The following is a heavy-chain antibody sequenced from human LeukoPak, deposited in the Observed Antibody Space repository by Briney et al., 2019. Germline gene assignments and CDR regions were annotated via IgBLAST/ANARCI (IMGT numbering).Heavy chain of an antibody. CDR1: GGSFSGSSYY. Sequence: SETLSLTCTVSGGSFSGSSYYWAWIRQPPGKGLDWIGSISYTGSIFYNPSLKSRVTISVDTSKNQFSLKLSSVTAADTAIYYCARAERSGTGFPADCWGQGTLVTVSS. CDR3: ARAERSGTGFPADC. CDR2: ISYTGSI. V-gene: IGHV4-39*01. D-gene: IGHD6-25*01. J-gene: IGHJ4*02.